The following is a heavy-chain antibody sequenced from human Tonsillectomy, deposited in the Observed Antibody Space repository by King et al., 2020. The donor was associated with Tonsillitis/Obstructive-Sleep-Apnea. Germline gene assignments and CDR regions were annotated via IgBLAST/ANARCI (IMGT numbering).Heavy chain of an antibody. J-gene: IGHJ5*02. Sequence: VQLVESGAEVKKPGASVKVSCQASGYTFKSYGIIWVRQAPGQGLEWMGWISGFSGDTKYAQKFQGRVTMTIDTSTSTAYMELRSLRSDDTAVYYCARARGVAGKFWFDPWGQGTLVTVSS. CDR1: GYTFKSYG. D-gene: IGHD6-19*01. CDR3: ARARGVAGKFWFDP. CDR2: ISGFSGDT. V-gene: IGHV1-18*01.